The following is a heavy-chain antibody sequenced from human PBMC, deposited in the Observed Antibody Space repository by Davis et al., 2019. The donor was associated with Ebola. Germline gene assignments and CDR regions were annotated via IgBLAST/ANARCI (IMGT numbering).Heavy chain of an antibody. Sequence: GESLKISCAASGFTFRTYAMNWVRQAPGKGLEWVSFINSGSSHINYADSVKGRFTISRDNSQNSLELEMNSLRAEDTAVYYCARLQHMHAVTPPGYWGQGILVTVSS. CDR1: GFTFRTYA. D-gene: IGHD2-15*01. CDR2: INSGSSHI. CDR3: ARLQHMHAVTPPGY. V-gene: IGHV3-21*06. J-gene: IGHJ4*02.